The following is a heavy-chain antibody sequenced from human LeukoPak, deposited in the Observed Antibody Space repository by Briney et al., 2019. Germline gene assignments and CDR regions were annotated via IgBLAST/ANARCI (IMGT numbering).Heavy chain of an antibody. V-gene: IGHV1-69*05. J-gene: IGHJ5*02. D-gene: IGHD6-6*01. CDR3: ARVVAARLGWFDP. Sequence: GASVKVSCKASGGTFSSYAISWVRLAPGQGLEWMGGIIPIFGTANYAQKFQGRVTITTDESTSTAYMELSSLRSEDTAVYYCARVVAARLGWFDPWGQGTLVTVSS. CDR1: GGTFSSYA. CDR2: IIPIFGTA.